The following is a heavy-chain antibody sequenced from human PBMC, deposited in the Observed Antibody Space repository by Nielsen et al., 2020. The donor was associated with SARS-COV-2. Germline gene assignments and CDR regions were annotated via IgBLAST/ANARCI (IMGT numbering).Heavy chain of an antibody. D-gene: IGHD2-15*01. J-gene: IGHJ4*02. V-gene: IGHV4-59*01. CDR2: NYNSAKT. CDR1: GGSMNFFY. Sequence: SETLSLTCSLSGGSMNFFYWSWIRQAPGKGLEWIAYNYNSAKTMYNSSLKSRVTMPVDTSKNQLSLRRTSVTAADTAVYYCARGRAPLRYWGQGILVTVSS. CDR3: ARGRAPLRY.